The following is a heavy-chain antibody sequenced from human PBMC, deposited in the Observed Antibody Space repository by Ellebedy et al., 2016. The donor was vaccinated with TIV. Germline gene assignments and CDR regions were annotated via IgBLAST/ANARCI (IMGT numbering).Heavy chain of an antibody. Sequence: PGGSLRLSCEGSGFIFSNYAIHWGRQSPGKGLEWVSSIGSSTSNYAESARGRFTISRDNAENSVYLQVNSLIVEDTAMYFCARAYEFCRTDSCYNNAFDVWGQGTMVTVSS. CDR3: ARAYEFCRTDSCYNNAFDV. CDR2: IGSSTS. V-gene: IGHV3-69-1*01. J-gene: IGHJ3*01. D-gene: IGHD2-15*01. CDR1: GFIFSNYA.